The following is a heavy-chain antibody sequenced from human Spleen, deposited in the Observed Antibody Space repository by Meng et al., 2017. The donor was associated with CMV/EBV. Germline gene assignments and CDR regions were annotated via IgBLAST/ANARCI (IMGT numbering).Heavy chain of an antibody. CDR3: ARVGVGGDDYDILT. D-gene: IGHD3-9*01. Sequence: VSGGSISSSILWSWVRKPPGKGLDWIGEIYHSGSTTYNPSHKSRVTISVDKSKNQFSLKLSSVTAADTAVYYCARVGVGGDDYDILTWGQGTLVTVSS. CDR2: IYHSGST. CDR1: GGSISSSIL. J-gene: IGHJ5*02. V-gene: IGHV4-4*02.